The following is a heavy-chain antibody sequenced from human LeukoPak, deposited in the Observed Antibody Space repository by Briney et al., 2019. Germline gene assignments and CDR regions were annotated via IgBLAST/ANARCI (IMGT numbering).Heavy chain of an antibody. CDR3: ARGLLLGYCSGGSCYSWIDP. Sequence: PSETLSLTCTVSGGSISSGGYYWSWIRQPPGKGLEWIGYIYHSGSTYYNPSLKSRVTISVDRSKNQFSLKLSSVTAADTAVYYCARGLLLGYCSGGSCYSWIDPWGQGTLVTVSS. D-gene: IGHD2-15*01. V-gene: IGHV4-30-2*01. CDR1: GGSISSGGYY. J-gene: IGHJ5*02. CDR2: IYHSGST.